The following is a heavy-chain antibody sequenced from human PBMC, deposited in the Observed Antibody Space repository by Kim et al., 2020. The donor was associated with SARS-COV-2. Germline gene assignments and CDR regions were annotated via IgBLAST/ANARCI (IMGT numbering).Heavy chain of an antibody. Sequence: GRVTISRDNSKNTLYLQMNSLRAEDTAVYYCARGSSVVTASKEYYYGMDVWGQGTTVTVSS. V-gene: IGHV3-30*07. CDR3: ARGSSVVTASKEYYYGMDV. J-gene: IGHJ6*02. D-gene: IGHD2-21*02.